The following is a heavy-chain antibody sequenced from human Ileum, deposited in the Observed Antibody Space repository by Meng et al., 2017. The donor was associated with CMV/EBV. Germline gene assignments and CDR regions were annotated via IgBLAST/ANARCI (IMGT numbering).Heavy chain of an antibody. J-gene: IGHJ4*02. CDR1: GDSISSSGFY. D-gene: IGHD3-22*01. V-gene: IGHV4-39*07. Sequence: SETLSLTCTVSGDSISSSGFYWGWIRQSTGRGLEWIASIHRTGDAYHNPSLNGRVTISVDTSKNQFSLRLISVTAADTAMYYCARRVGRYYDSSGGIDYWGRGTQVTVSS. CDR3: ARRVGRYYDSSGGIDY. CDR2: IHRTGDA.